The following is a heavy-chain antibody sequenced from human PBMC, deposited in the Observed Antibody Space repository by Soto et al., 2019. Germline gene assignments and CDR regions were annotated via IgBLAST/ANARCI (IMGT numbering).Heavy chain of an antibody. CDR2: INHSGST. Sequence: SETLSLTCAVYGESFSGYFWSWIRQPPGKGLEWIGEINHSGSTSYNPSLKSRVTISVDTSKNQFSLKLSSVTAADTAVYYCARGRPILLWFGEESLYDDWGQGTLVT. D-gene: IGHD3-10*01. V-gene: IGHV4-34*01. CDR1: GESFSGYF. J-gene: IGHJ4*02. CDR3: ARGRPILLWFGEESLYDD.